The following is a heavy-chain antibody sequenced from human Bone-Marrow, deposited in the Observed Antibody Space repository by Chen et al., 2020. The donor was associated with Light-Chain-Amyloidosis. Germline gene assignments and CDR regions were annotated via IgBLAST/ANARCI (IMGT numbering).Heavy chain of an antibody. J-gene: IGHJ4*02. V-gene: IGHV1-69*01. CDR3: VEGPYSNLGY. CDR2: IIPILGTA. CDR1: GGTFNTYA. Sequence: QVQLVQSGAEVKKPGSSVKVSCKASGGTFNTYAINWVRQAPGQGLEWMGGIIPILGTASYAQKFQGRVTITADEASSTAYMELSSLTSGDTAVYYCVEGPYSNLGYWGQGTLVTVSS. D-gene: IGHD4-4*01.